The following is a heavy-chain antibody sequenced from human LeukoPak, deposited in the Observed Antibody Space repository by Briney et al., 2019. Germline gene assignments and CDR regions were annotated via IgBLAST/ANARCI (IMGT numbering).Heavy chain of an antibody. Sequence: SETLSLTCTVSGGSISSSSYYWGWIRQPPGKGLEWIGSIYYSGSTYYNPSLKSRVTISVDMSKNQFSLKLSSVTAADTAVYYCARGVVAATTGYNWFDPWGQGTLVTVSS. CDR3: ARGVVAATTGYNWFDP. V-gene: IGHV4-39*01. CDR1: GGSISSSSYY. CDR2: IYYSGST. D-gene: IGHD2-15*01. J-gene: IGHJ5*02.